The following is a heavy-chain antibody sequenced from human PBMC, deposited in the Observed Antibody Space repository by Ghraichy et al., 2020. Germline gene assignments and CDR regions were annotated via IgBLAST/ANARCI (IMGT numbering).Heavy chain of an antibody. CDR3: ATNIQYCSSISCHFDY. J-gene: IGHJ4*02. Sequence: GGSLRLSCAASGFTFSSYSMNWVRQAPGKGLEWVSSISSGSKYISYEDSVKGRFTISRDNAKNSMYLQMNTLSAEDPAVYYCATNIQYCSSISCHFDYWGLGTLVTVSS. V-gene: IGHV3-21*01. CDR2: ISSGSKYI. D-gene: IGHD2-2*01. CDR1: GFTFSSYS.